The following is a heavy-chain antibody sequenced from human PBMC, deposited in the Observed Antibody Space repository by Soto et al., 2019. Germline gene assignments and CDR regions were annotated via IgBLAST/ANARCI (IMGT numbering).Heavy chain of an antibody. J-gene: IGHJ4*02. Sequence: GSLRLSCAASGFTFSGYAMSWVRQAPGKGLEWVSAISGSGGSIYYADSVKGRFTISRDNSKNTLYLQMTSLRAEDTAVYYCAKDINSSRGVFWSGYYTHLFDYWGQGTLVTVSS. CDR1: GFTFSGYA. CDR3: AKDINSSRGVFWSGYYTHLFDY. V-gene: IGHV3-23*01. D-gene: IGHD3-3*01. CDR2: ISGSGGSI.